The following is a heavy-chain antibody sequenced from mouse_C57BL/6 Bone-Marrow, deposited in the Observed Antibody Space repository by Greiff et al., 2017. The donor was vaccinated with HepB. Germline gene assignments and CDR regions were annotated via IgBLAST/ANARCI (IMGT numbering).Heavy chain of an antibody. V-gene: IGHV14-4*01. CDR2: IDPENGDT. Sequence: VQLQQSGAELVRPGASVKLSCTASGFNIKDDYMHWVKQRPEQGLEWIGWIDPENGDTEYAPKFQGKATITADTSSNTAYLQLSSLTSEDTAVYYCTTNYRGFAYWGQGTLVTVSA. D-gene: IGHD1-1*02. CDR3: TTNYRGFAY. CDR1: GFNIKDDY. J-gene: IGHJ3*01.